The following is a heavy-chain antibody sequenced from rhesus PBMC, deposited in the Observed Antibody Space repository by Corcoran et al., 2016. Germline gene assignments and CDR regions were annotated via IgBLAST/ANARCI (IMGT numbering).Heavy chain of an antibody. V-gene: IGHV4S10*01. J-gene: IGHJ4*01. CDR1: GGSISDTYR. CDR2: IYGSSTST. Sequence: QVQLQESGPGVVKPSETLSLTCAVSGGSISDTYRWSWIRPPPGKGLEWIGYIYGSSTSTNSTPSLKIRVPISKDTSKNPFSLKLSSVTAADTAVYYCARDHWGSSYDYWGQGVLVTVSS. CDR3: ARDHWGSSYDY. D-gene: IGHD6-43*01.